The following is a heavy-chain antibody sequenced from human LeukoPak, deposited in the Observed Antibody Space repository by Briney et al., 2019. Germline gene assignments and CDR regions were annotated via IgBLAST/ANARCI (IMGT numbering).Heavy chain of an antibody. CDR2: ISGSGGST. D-gene: IGHD2-2*01. Sequence: GGSLRLSCAASGFTFSSYAMSWVRQAPGKGLEWVSAISGSGGSTYYADSVKGRFTISRDNSKNTLYLQMNSLRAEDAAVYYCAKRSEYCSSTSCYGDYWGQGTLVTVSS. J-gene: IGHJ4*02. CDR1: GFTFSSYA. V-gene: IGHV3-23*01. CDR3: AKRSEYCSSTSCYGDY.